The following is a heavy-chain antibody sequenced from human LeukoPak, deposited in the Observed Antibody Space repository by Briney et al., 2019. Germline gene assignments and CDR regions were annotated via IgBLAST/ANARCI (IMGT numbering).Heavy chain of an antibody. D-gene: IGHD3-16*01. CDR2: INSDGSST. CDR1: GFTFSSYW. Sequence: GGSLRLSCAASGFTFSSYWMHWVRQAPGKGLVWVSHINSDGSSTRYADSVKGRFTISRDNAKNSLYLQMNSLRAEDTALYYCAKDRGGYYYYGMDVWGQGTTVTVSS. CDR3: AKDRGGYYYYGMDV. J-gene: IGHJ6*02. V-gene: IGHV3-74*01.